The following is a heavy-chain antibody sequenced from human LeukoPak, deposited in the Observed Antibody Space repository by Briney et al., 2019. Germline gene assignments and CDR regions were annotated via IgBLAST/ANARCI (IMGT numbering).Heavy chain of an antibody. J-gene: IGHJ4*02. CDR1: GGTFSSYA. Sequence: ASVKVSCKASGGTFSSYAISWVRQAPGQGLEWMGRIIPILGIANYAQKFQGRVTITADTSTSTAYMELRSLRSDDTAGYYCARGSGATGFVYWGQGTLVTVSS. V-gene: IGHV1-69*04. CDR2: IIPILGIA. D-gene: IGHD6-25*01. CDR3: ARGSGATGFVY.